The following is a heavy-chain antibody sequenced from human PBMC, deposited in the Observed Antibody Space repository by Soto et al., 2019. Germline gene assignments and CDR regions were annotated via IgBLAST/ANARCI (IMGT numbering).Heavy chain of an antibody. J-gene: IGHJ4*02. CDR3: ARDRHYYDSSGSNLDY. D-gene: IGHD3-22*01. CDR1: GLTFCSYV. Sequence: GGSLRLSCAASGLTFCSYVMHWVRQAPGKGLEWVAVIWYDGSNKCYADSVKGRFTISRDNSKNTLYLQMNSLRAEDTAVYYCARDRHYYDSSGSNLDYRGQGTLVTVSS. V-gene: IGHV3-33*01. CDR2: IWYDGSNK.